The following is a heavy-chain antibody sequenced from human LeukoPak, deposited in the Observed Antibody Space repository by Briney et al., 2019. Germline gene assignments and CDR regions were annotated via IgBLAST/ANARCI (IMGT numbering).Heavy chain of an antibody. Sequence: ASVKVSCKASGGTFISYAISRVRQAPGQGLEWMGGIIPIFGTANYAQKFQGRVTITADESTSTAYMELSSLRSEDTAVYYCARDGKTIFGVVTPYNWFDPWGQGTLVTVSS. D-gene: IGHD3-3*01. CDR1: GGTFISYA. CDR2: IIPIFGTA. V-gene: IGHV1-69*13. J-gene: IGHJ5*02. CDR3: ARDGKTIFGVVTPYNWFDP.